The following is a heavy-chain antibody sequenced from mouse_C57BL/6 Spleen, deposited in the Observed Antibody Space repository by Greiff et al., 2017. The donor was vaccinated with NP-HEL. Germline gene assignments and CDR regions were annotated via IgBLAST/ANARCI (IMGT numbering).Heavy chain of an antibody. CDR3: ARVWDSYWYFDV. D-gene: IGHD4-1*01. CDR2: IYPGSGST. J-gene: IGHJ1*03. V-gene: IGHV1-55*01. Sequence: VQLQQPGAELVKPGASVKMSCKASGYTFTSYWITWVKQRPGQGLEWIGDIYPGSGSTNYNEKFKSKATLTVDTSSSTAYMQLSSLTSEDSAVYYCARVWDSYWYFDVWGTGTTVTVSS. CDR1: GYTFTSYW.